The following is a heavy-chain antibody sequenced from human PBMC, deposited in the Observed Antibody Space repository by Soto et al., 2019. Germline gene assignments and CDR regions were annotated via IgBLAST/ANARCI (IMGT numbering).Heavy chain of an antibody. Sequence: GSLRLSCAASGFTFSSYAMSWVRQAPGKGLEWVSAISGSGGSTYYADSVKGRFTISRDNSKNTLYLQMNSLRAEDTAVYYCAKAHPVGGSGYYRNWFDPWGQGTLVTVSS. CDR3: AKAHPVGGSGYYRNWFDP. CDR2: ISGSGGST. CDR1: GFTFSSYA. V-gene: IGHV3-23*01. D-gene: IGHD3-22*01. J-gene: IGHJ5*02.